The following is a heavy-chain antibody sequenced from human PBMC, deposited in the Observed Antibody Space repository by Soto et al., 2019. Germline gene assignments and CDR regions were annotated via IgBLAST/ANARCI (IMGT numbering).Heavy chain of an antibody. J-gene: IGHJ4*02. CDR1: GLIFSKYA. Sequence: EVQLLESGGGLVQHGGSLRLSCAASGLIFSKYAISWVRQAPGKGLEWVSAIGGDGGITHYADSVKGRFTISRDNSKDTVYLQMGSLRADDTALYFCVKDPDGDYLCAFDWWGQGTLVTVSS. V-gene: IGHV3-23*01. CDR3: VKDPDGDYLCAFDW. CDR2: IGGDGGIT. D-gene: IGHD4-17*01.